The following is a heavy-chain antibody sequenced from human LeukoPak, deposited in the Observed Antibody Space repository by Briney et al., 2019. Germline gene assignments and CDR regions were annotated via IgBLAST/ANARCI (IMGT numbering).Heavy chain of an antibody. D-gene: IGHD1-26*01. V-gene: IGHV4-31*03. CDR1: GGSISSGGYY. J-gene: IGHJ6*02. Sequence: SETLSLTCTVSGGSISSGGYYWSWIRQHPGKGLEWIGYIYYSGSTYYNPSLKSRVTISVDTSKNHFSLKLSSVTAADTAVYYCARGSGSYYYDMDVWGQGTTVTVSS. CDR3: ARGSGSYYYDMDV. CDR2: IYYSGST.